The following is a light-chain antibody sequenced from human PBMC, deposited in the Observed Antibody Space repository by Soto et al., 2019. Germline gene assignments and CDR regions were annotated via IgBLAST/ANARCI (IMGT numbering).Light chain of an antibody. J-gene: IGKJ2*01. CDR3: QQYSSFFYS. Sequence: EIQMTQFPSYMYASVGDRVTLSCRASQSIGQWLAWYQQKPGKAPDLLIFDASRRETGVPSRFSGSGSGTEFTLTISSLQPDDFATYFCQQYSSFFYSFGQGTKVDFK. CDR2: DAS. V-gene: IGKV1-5*01. CDR1: QSIGQW.